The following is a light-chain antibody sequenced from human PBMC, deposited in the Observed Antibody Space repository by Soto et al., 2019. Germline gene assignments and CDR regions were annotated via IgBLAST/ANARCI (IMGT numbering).Light chain of an antibody. CDR1: QSVNSNY. V-gene: IGKV3-20*01. CDR2: GAS. Sequence: EIVLTQSPGTLSLSPGERATLSCRASQSVNSNYLAWYQQKPGQSPRLLMYGASSRATGIPDRFSGSGSGTDFTLTISRLEPEDFAVYYRQQYDTSPRTFGQGTKVEIK. CDR3: QQYDTSPRT. J-gene: IGKJ1*01.